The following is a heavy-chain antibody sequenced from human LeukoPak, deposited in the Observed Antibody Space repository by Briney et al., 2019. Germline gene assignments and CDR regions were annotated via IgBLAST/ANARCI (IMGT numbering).Heavy chain of an antibody. CDR1: GFTFSSYS. CDR2: ISSSSRTI. D-gene: IGHD6-19*01. CDR3: ARDLPPGSSGWYLGY. Sequence: GGSLRLSCAASGFTFSSYSMNWVRQAPGEGLEWVSYISSSSRTIYYADSVKGRFTISRDNAKNSLYLQMNNLRDEDTAVYYCARDLPPGSSGWYLGYWGQGTLVTVSS. J-gene: IGHJ4*02. V-gene: IGHV3-48*02.